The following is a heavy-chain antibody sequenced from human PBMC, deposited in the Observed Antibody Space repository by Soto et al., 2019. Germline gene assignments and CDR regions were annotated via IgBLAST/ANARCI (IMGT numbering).Heavy chain of an antibody. CDR1: GFTFSSYG. Sequence: GGSLRLSCAASGFTFSSYGMHWVRQAPGKGLEWVAVIWYDGSNKYYADSVKGRFTISRDNSKNTLYLQMNSLRAEDTAVYYCARDRGATSSTTQYYYYYYMDVWGKGTTVTVSS. CDR2: IWYDGSNK. CDR3: ARDRGATSSTTQYYYYYYMDV. V-gene: IGHV3-33*01. J-gene: IGHJ6*03. D-gene: IGHD1-1*01.